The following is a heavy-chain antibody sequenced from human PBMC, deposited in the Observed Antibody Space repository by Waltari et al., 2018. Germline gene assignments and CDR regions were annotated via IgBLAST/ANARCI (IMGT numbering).Heavy chain of an antibody. J-gene: IGHJ5*02. CDR1: GDSINSGNYF. Sequence: QVQLQESGPGLVKPSESVSLTCTVSGDSINSGNYFWSWIRQPAGKGLEWIGRIEASGNTNYSPSLRSRVTISVDTSQNQFSLQLRSVTAADTAVYYCAKGAGPPWFDPWGQGVMVTVSS. CDR3: AKGAGPPWFDP. CDR2: IEASGNT. V-gene: IGHV4-61*02.